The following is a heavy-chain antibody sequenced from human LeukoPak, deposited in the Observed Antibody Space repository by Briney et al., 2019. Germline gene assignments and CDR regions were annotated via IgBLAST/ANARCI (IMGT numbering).Heavy chain of an antibody. V-gene: IGHV3-64D*06. J-gene: IGHJ3*02. CDR3: VKDRNTAMVEGAFAI. D-gene: IGHD5-18*01. CDR2: ISSNGGST. CDR1: GFTFSSYA. Sequence: GGSLRLSCSASGFTFSSYAMHWVRQAPGKGLEYVSAISSNGGSTYYADSVKGRFTISRDNSKNTLYLQMSRLRAEDTAVYYCVKDRNTAMVEGAFAIWGQGTMVTVSS.